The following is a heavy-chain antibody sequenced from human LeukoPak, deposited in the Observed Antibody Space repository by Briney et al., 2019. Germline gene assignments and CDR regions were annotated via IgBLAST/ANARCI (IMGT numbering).Heavy chain of an antibody. CDR2: IYYSGST. CDR3: ARGRVLWFGELFLYYFDY. J-gene: IGHJ4*02. Sequence: SETLSLTCTVSGGSISSYYWSWIRQPPGKGLEWIGYIYYSGSTNYNPSLKSRVTISVDTSKNQFSLKLSSVTAADTAVYYCARGRVLWFGELFLYYFDYWGQGTLVTVSS. CDR1: GGSISSYY. V-gene: IGHV4-59*12. D-gene: IGHD3-10*01.